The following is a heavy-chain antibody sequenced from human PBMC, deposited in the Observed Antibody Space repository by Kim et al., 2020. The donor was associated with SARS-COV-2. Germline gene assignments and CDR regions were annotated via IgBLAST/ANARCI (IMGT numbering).Heavy chain of an antibody. J-gene: IGHJ4*02. CDR1: GGTFSSYA. Sequence: SVKVSCKASGGTFSSYAISWVRQAPGQGLEWMGGIIPIFGTANYARKFQGRVTITAEESTSTAYMELSSLRSEDTAVYYCASPNYDILTGYSDYWGQGTLVTVSS. CDR2: IIPIFGTA. V-gene: IGHV1-69*13. CDR3: ASPNYDILTGYSDY. D-gene: IGHD3-9*01.